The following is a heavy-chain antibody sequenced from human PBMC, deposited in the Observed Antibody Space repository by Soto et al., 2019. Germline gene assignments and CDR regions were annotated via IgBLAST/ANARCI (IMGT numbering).Heavy chain of an antibody. CDR1: GFSLSTSGVG. J-gene: IGHJ1*01. V-gene: IGHV2-5*02. D-gene: IGHD3-22*01. CDR2: IYWDDDK. Sequence: SGPTLVNPTQTLTLTCTFSGFSLSTSGVGVGWIRQPPGKGLEWLALIYWDDDKRYSPSLKSRLTITKDTSKNHVVLTMTNVDPADTAIYYCAHTRAIVVIVAEDEYFQHWGQGTLVTVSS. CDR3: AHTRAIVVIVAEDEYFQH.